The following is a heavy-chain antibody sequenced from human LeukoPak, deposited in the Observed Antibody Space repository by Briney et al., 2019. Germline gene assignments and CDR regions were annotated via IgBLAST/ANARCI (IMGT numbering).Heavy chain of an antibody. CDR1: GFTFSSYG. D-gene: IGHD6-19*01. V-gene: IGHV3-33*01. CDR2: IWYDGSNK. CDR3: ARSRWLVTPFDY. Sequence: PGGSLRLSCAASGFTFSSYGMHWVRQAPGKGLERVAVIWYDGSNKYYADSVKGRFTISRDNSKNTLYLQMNSLRAEDTAVYYCARSRWLVTPFDYWGQGTLVTVSS. J-gene: IGHJ4*02.